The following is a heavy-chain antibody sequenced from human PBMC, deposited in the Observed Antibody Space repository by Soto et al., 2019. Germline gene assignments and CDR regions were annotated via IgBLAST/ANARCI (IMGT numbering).Heavy chain of an antibody. CDR2: IIPIFGTA. D-gene: IGHD2-2*03. Sequence: SVKVSCKASGGTFSSYAISWVRQAPGQGLEWMGGIIPIFGTANYAQKFQGRVTITADESTSTAYMGLSSLRSEDTAVYYCARDLVGIVVVPAAMGYYYGMDVWGQGTTVTVSS. V-gene: IGHV1-69*13. CDR1: GGTFSSYA. J-gene: IGHJ6*02. CDR3: ARDLVGIVVVPAAMGYYYGMDV.